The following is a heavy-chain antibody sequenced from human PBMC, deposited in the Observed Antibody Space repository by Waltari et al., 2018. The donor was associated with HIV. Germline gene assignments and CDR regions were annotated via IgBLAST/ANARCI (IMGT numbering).Heavy chain of an antibody. D-gene: IGHD6-13*01. J-gene: IGHJ4*02. CDR2: FFYSGTT. CDR3: ARSRAAAGLDY. V-gene: IGHV4-59*01. CDR1: GGSISTYF. Sequence: QVQLQESGPGLVKPSETLSLTGTVSGGSISTYFWSWIRQTPGKGLEWIGYFFYSGTTNYTPSLKSRVSISVDTSKNQFSLKLSSVTAADTAVYYCARSRAAAGLDYWGQGALVTVSS.